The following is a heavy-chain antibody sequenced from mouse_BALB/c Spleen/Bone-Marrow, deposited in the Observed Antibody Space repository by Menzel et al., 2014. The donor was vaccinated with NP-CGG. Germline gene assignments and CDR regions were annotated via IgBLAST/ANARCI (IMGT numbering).Heavy chain of an antibody. CDR3: VHGNDVDY. CDR2: IDPANGNP. J-gene: IGHJ2*02. Sequence: EVQFQQSGAELEKPGDSVKLSCTASGFNIKDRYMHWVKQRPEQGLEWIGRIDPANGNPKRDPNFQGKATITADTSANTVYQQHSSLTSEDPGVNYRVHGNDVDYWGQGTSLTVSS. CDR1: GFNIKDRY. D-gene: IGHD2-2*01. V-gene: IGHV14-3*02.